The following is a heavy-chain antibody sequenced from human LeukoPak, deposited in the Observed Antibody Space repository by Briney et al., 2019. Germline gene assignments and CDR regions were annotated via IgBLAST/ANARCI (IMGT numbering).Heavy chain of an antibody. J-gene: IGHJ6*03. Sequence: SGGSLRLSCAASGFTFSSYSMNWVRQAPGKGLEWVSYISRSSSTISYADSVKGRFTISRDKAKNSLYLQMNSLRAEDTAVYYCAREGICSSASCYQSHYYYYMDVWGKGTTVTVSS. V-gene: IGHV3-48*01. CDR2: ISRSSSTI. CDR1: GFTFSSYS. D-gene: IGHD2-2*01. CDR3: AREGICSSASCYQSHYYYYMDV.